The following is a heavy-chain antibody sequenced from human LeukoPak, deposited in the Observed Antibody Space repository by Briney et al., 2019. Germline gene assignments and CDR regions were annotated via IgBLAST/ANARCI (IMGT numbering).Heavy chain of an antibody. CDR2: ISGSGGST. CDR1: GFTFSSYA. CDR3: AREGRGWYMYFDY. D-gene: IGHD6-19*01. V-gene: IGHV3-23*01. Sequence: PGGSLRLSCAASGFTFSSYAMSWVRQAPGKGLEWVSAISGSGGSTYYADSVKGRFTISRDNAKNSLYLQMNSLRAEDTAVYYCAREGRGWYMYFDYWGQGTLVTVSS. J-gene: IGHJ4*02.